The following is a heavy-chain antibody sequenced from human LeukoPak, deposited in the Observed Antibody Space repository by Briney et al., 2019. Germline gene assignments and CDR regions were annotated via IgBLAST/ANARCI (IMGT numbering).Heavy chain of an antibody. D-gene: IGHD6-13*01. CDR2: IYHSGST. V-gene: IGHV4-4*02. CDR3: ARTYSSSWYVNWFDP. CDR1: GGSISSSNW. Sequence: PSGTLSLTCAVSGGSISSSNWWSWVRQPPGKGLEWIGEIYHSGSTNYNPSLKSRVTISVDKSKNQFSLKLSSVTAADTAVYYCARTYSSSWYVNWFDPRGQGTLVTVSS. J-gene: IGHJ5*02.